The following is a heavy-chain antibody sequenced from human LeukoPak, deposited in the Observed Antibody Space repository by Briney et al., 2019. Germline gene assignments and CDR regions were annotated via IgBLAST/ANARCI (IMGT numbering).Heavy chain of an antibody. V-gene: IGHV3-30*19. CDR2: ISYDGSNK. D-gene: IGHD3-22*01. J-gene: IGHJ3*02. CDR3: ARERGPYYYDSSGYKGAFDI. CDR1: GFTFSSYG. Sequence: GGSLRLSCAASGFTFSSYGMHWVRQAPGKGLEWVAVISYDGSNKYYADSVKGRFTISRDNSKNTLYLQMNSLRAEDTAVYYCARERGPYYYDSSGYKGAFDIWGQGTMVTVSS.